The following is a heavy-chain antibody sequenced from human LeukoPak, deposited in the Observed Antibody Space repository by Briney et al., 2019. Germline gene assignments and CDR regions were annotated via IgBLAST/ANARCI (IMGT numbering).Heavy chain of an antibody. CDR2: MYISGST. D-gene: IGHD3-9*01. J-gene: IGHJ6*02. Sequence: PSETLSLTCTASGGSVSSYYWSWIRQPAGKGLEWIGRMYISGSTDYNPSLKSRVTMSLDTSKNQLSLKLISVTAADTALYYCARDLLNGMDVWGQGTTVTVSS. CDR3: ARDLLNGMDV. V-gene: IGHV4-4*07. CDR1: GGSVSSYY.